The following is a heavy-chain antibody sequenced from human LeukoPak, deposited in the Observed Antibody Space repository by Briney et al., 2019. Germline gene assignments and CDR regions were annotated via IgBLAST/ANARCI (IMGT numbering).Heavy chain of an antibody. CDR1: GYTFTSYY. CDR3: AREVSITSTVTNNWFDP. D-gene: IGHD4-17*01. J-gene: IGHJ5*02. CDR2: INPSGGST. Sequence: ASVKVSCKASGYTFTSYYMHWVRQAPGQGLEWVGIINPSGGSTSYAQKFQGRVTMTRDTSTSTVYMELSSLRSEDTAVYYCAREVSITSTVTNNWFDPWGQGTLVTVSS. V-gene: IGHV1-46*01.